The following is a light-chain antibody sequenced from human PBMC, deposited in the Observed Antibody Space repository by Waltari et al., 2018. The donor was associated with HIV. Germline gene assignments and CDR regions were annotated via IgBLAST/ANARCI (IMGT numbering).Light chain of an antibody. V-gene: IGKV3-20*01. CDR3: QQYGRSPTA. Sequence: ELVFTQSPVTLSLSPGESATLSCRASQTLTSPSLAWYQQRPGQAPRLLIYGVSSRATGVPDRFSGSGSGTDFSLIITRLQPEDFAMYYCQQYGRSPTAFGGGTKVEIK. J-gene: IGKJ4*01. CDR2: GVS. CDR1: QTLTSPS.